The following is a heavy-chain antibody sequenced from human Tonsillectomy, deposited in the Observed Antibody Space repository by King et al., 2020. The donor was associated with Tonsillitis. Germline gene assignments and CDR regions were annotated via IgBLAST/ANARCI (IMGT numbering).Heavy chain of an antibody. CDR2: IFSNDEK. Sequence: TLKESGPVLVKPTETLTLTCTVSGFSLSNVRMGVSWIRQPPGKALEWLAHIFSNDEKSYSASLKSRLTISKDTSKSQVVLTMTNMDPVDTGTYYCARMSWGRWLQNFGMDVWGQGTTVTVSS. V-gene: IGHV2-26*01. D-gene: IGHD5-24*01. CDR1: GFSLSNVRMG. CDR3: ARMSWGRWLQNFGMDV. J-gene: IGHJ6*02.